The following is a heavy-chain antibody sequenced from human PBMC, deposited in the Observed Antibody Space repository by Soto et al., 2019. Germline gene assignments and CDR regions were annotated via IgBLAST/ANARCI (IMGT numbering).Heavy chain of an antibody. D-gene: IGHD3-22*01. CDR3: ASSIEDDSSGYYGPNDAFDI. CDR2: INSDGSST. V-gene: IGHV3-74*01. Sequence: QTGGSLRLSCAASGFTFSRYWMHWVRQAPGKGLVWVSRINSDGSSTNYADSVKGRFTISRDNAKNTLYLQMNSLRAEDTAVYYCASSIEDDSSGYYGPNDAFDIWGQGTMVTVSS. J-gene: IGHJ3*02. CDR1: GFTFSRYW.